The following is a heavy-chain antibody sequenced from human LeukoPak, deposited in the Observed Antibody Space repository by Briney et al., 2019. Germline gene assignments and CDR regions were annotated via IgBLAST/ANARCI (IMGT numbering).Heavy chain of an antibody. CDR2: ISSSGSTI. Sequence: GGSLRLSCAASGFTFSSYEMNWVRQAPGKGLEWVSYISSSGSTIYYADSVEGRFTISRDNAKSSLYLQMNSLRAEDTAVYYCARAGSPRSYYYYYYMDVWGKGTTVTVSS. D-gene: IGHD3-10*01. CDR3: ARAGSPRSYYYYYYMDV. V-gene: IGHV3-48*03. J-gene: IGHJ6*03. CDR1: GFTFSSYE.